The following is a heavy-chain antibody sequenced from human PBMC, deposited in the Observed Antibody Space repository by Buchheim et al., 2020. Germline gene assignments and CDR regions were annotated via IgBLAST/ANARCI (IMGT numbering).Heavy chain of an antibody. CDR3: AKGPRGSGWYLDY. CDR1: GFTFSSYG. Sequence: IQLVESGGGVVQPGRSLRLSCAASGFTFSSYGMHWVRQAPGKGLEWVAVISYDGSNKYYADSVKGRFIISRDNSKNTLYLQMNSLRAEDTAVYYCAKGPRGSGWYLDYWGQGTL. D-gene: IGHD6-19*01. V-gene: IGHV3-30*18. CDR2: ISYDGSNK. J-gene: IGHJ4*02.